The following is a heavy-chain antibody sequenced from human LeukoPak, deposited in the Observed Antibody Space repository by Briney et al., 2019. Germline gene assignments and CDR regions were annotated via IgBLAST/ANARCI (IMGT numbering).Heavy chain of an antibody. CDR2: ISYDGSNK. Sequence: GGSLRLSCAASGFTFSRYGTHWVRQASGKGLEWVALISYDGSNKYYADSVKGRFTISRDNSKNTLHLQMNSLRPEDTAVYYCAKGDPYGSGSYPVDYWGQGTLVTVSS. D-gene: IGHD3-10*01. J-gene: IGHJ4*02. CDR3: AKGDPYGSGSYPVDY. CDR1: GFTFSRYG. V-gene: IGHV3-30*18.